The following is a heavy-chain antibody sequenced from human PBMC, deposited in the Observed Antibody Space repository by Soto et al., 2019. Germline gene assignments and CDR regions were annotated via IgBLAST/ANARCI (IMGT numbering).Heavy chain of an antibody. Sequence: GGSLRLSCAASGFTFSSYAMHWVRQAPGKGLEWVAVISYDGSNKYYADSVKGRFTISRDNSKNTLYLQMNSLRAEDTAVYYCASLYGDYYYYYGMDVWGQGTTVTVSS. CDR2: ISYDGSNK. CDR1: GFTFSSYA. D-gene: IGHD4-17*01. V-gene: IGHV3-30*04. CDR3: ASLYGDYYYYYGMDV. J-gene: IGHJ6*02.